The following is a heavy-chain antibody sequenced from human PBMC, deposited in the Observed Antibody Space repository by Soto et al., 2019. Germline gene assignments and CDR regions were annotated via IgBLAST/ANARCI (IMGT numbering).Heavy chain of an antibody. J-gene: IGHJ6*02. V-gene: IGHV3-30-3*01. CDR3: AREQQLAQGYYYYGMDV. Sequence: QVQLVESGGGVVQPGRSLRLSCAASGFTFSSYAMHWVRQAPGKGLEWVAVISYDGSNKYYADSVKGRFTISRDNSKNTLYLQMNSLRAEDTAVYYCAREQQLAQGYYYYGMDVWGQGTTVTVSS. D-gene: IGHD6-13*01. CDR2: ISYDGSNK. CDR1: GFTFSSYA.